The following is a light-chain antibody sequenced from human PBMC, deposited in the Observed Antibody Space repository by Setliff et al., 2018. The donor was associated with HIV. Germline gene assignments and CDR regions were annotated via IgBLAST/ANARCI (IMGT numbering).Light chain of an antibody. J-gene: IGLJ1*01. CDR3: SSYTASSTLYV. CDR1: ASDVGGYNY. Sequence: QSVLTQPASVSGSPGQSITISCTGSASDVGGYNYVSWYQQQRVKAPKLIIYDVTHRPSGVSHRFSASKSGNTASLTISGLQAEDEADYFCSSYTASSTLYVFGTGTNVTVL. V-gene: IGLV2-14*03. CDR2: DVT.